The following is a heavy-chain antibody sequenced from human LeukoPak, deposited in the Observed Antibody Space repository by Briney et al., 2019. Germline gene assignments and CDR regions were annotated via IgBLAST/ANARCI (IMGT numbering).Heavy chain of an antibody. CDR3: ARYYDNSGYYVFDY. D-gene: IGHD3-22*01. V-gene: IGHV3-7*01. CDR2: IKEDGSKT. J-gene: IGHJ4*02. Sequence: GGSLRLSCAASSFTFSSYWMTWVRQAPGKGLEWVANIKEDGSKTFYVDSVKGRFTISRDNAKNSLYLQMNSLRAEDTAVYYCARYYDNSGYYVFDYWGQGTLVTVSS. CDR1: SFTFSSYW.